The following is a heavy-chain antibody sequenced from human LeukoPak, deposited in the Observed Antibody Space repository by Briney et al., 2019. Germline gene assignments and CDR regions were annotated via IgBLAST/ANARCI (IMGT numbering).Heavy chain of an antibody. Sequence: SETLSLTCTVSGCSISSYYWSWIRQPPGKGLEWIGYIYTSGSTNYNPSLKSRVTISVDTSKNQFSLKLSSVTAADTAVYYCAAGRQWLVELGYWGQGTLVTVSS. J-gene: IGHJ4*02. V-gene: IGHV4-4*09. CDR2: IYTSGST. D-gene: IGHD6-19*01. CDR1: GCSISSYY. CDR3: AAGRQWLVELGY.